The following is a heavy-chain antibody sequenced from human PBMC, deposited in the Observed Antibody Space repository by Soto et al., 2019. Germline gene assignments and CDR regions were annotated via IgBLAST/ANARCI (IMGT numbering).Heavy chain of an antibody. Sequence: QVQLVQSGAEVKKPGASVKVSCKASGYTFTSYAMHWVRQAPGQRLEWMGWINAGNGNTKYSQKFQGRVTITRDTSASTAYMELSSLRSEDTAVYYCARDSYCSSTSCYTGGYYYGMDVWGQGTTVTVFS. CDR2: INAGNGNT. CDR1: GYTFTSYA. J-gene: IGHJ6*02. V-gene: IGHV1-3*01. CDR3: ARDSYCSSTSCYTGGYYYGMDV. D-gene: IGHD2-2*02.